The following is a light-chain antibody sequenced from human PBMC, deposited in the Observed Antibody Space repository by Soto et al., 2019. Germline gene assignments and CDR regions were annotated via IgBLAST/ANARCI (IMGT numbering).Light chain of an antibody. J-gene: IGLJ2*01. CDR1: SSDIGSYDY. CDR3: SSYTADSTLI. Sequence: QSALSQPASVSGSPGQSIIISCTGTSSDIGSYDYVSWYQQHPAKAPKLIIFEVSHRPSGVSSRFSGSKSAITASLTISGLQTGDEADYYCSSYTADSTLIFGGGTKLTVL. V-gene: IGLV2-14*01. CDR2: EVS.